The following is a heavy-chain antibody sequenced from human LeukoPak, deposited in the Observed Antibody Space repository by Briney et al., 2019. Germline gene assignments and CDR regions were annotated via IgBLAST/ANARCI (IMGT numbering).Heavy chain of an antibody. D-gene: IGHD3-10*01. Sequence: PGGSLRLSCAASGFTFSSYAMSWVRQAPGKGLEWVSAISGSGDNTYYADSVRGRFTISRHNSKDTLYLQMNNLRAVDTAMYYCAKDGRYYFGSGSYPFYSWGQGTLVTVSS. CDR2: ISGSGDNT. CDR3: AKDGRYYFGSGSYPFYS. V-gene: IGHV3-23*01. J-gene: IGHJ5*01. CDR1: GFTFSSYA.